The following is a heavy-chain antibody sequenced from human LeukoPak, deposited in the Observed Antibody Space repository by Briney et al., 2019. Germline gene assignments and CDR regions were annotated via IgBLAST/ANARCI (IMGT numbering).Heavy chain of an antibody. CDR1: GFSFSNYG. D-gene: IGHD2-8*01. V-gene: IGHV3-30*02. CDR3: ARVSMVYADPGDYEDY. J-gene: IGHJ4*02. Sequence: GGSLRLSCAASGFSFSNYGMHWVRQAPGKGLEWVAFIRFDGTNKFYADSVKGRFTISRDNSKNTLYLQMNSLRTEDTAVYYCARVSMVYADPGDYEDYWGQGTLVTVSS. CDR2: IRFDGTNK.